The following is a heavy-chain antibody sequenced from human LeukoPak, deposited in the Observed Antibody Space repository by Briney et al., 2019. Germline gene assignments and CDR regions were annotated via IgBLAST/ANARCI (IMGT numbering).Heavy chain of an antibody. CDR1: GFTFSSYW. D-gene: IGHD2-2*01. J-gene: IGHJ4*02. Sequence: GGSLRLSCAASGFTFSSYWMNWARQAPGKGLEWVSSISSSSSYIYYADSVKGRFTISRDNAKNSLYLQMNSLRAEDTAVYYCARGVGYCSSTSCRTSNYYFDYWGQGTLVTVSS. V-gene: IGHV3-21*01. CDR2: ISSSSSYI. CDR3: ARGVGYCSSTSCRTSNYYFDY.